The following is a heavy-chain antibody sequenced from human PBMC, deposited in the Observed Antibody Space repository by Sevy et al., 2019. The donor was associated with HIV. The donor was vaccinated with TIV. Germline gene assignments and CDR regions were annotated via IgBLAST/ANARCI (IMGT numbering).Heavy chain of an antibody. CDR1: GGSFSNSD. D-gene: IGHD3-16*01. CDR2: IIPRFGTA. J-gene: IGHJ4*02. Sequence: ASVKVSCKVSGGSFSNSDVIWVRQAPGQGLEWMGRIIPRFGTANYAQRFQGRGTITADESTRTVFMELSRLRSEDTALFYCARVGGAREGYDYVGSSFIDHWGQGTLVTFS. CDR3: ARVGGAREGYDYVGSSFIDH. V-gene: IGHV1-69*13.